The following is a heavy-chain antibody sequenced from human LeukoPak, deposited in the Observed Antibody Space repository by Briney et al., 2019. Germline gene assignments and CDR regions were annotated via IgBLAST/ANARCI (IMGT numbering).Heavy chain of an antibody. D-gene: IGHD3-10*02. CDR1: GFTFSSYS. Sequence: GGSLRLSCAASGFTFSSYSMNWVRQAPGKGLEWVSHISSSSSTIYYADSVKGRFTISRDNAKNPLYLQMNSLRAEDTAVYYCAELGITMIGGVWGKGTTVTISS. CDR3: AELGITMIGGV. CDR2: ISSSSSTI. J-gene: IGHJ6*04. V-gene: IGHV3-48*01.